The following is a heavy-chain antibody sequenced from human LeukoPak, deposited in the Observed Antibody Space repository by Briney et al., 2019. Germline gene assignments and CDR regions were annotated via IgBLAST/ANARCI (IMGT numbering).Heavy chain of an antibody. V-gene: IGHV7-4-1*02. CDR1: GYTFTSYA. CDR3: ARGKVVAATDNYFDY. CDR2: INTSTGNP. D-gene: IGHD2-15*01. J-gene: IGHJ4*02. Sequence: ASVKVSCKASGYTFTSYAMNWVRQAPGQGLEWMGWINTSTGNPTYAQGFTGRFVFSLDTSVSTAYLQISSLKAEDTAVYYCARGKVVAATDNYFDYWGQGTLVTVSS.